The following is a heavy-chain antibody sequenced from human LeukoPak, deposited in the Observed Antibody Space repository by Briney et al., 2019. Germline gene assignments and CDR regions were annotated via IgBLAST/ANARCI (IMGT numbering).Heavy chain of an antibody. CDR3: ARWEAGTNKFDP. D-gene: IGHD1-7*01. CDR2: TYYRSKWYN. CDR1: GDSVSSNSAA. Sequence: SQTLSLTCAISGDSVSSNSAAWNWIRQSPSRGLEWLGRTYYRSKWYNDYAVSVKSRITINQETSKNQFSLKLKSVTPEDTAVYYCARWEAGTNKFDPWGQGTLVAVSS. J-gene: IGHJ5*02. V-gene: IGHV6-1*01.